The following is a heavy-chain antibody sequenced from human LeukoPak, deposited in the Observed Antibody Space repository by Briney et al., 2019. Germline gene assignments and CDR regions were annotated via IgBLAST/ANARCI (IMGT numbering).Heavy chain of an antibody. Sequence: SETLSLTCAVYGGSFSGYYWSWIRQPPGKGLEWIGEINHSGSTNYNPSLKSRVTISVDTSKNQFSLKLSSVTAADTAVYYCARDRSSGWSPYWYFDLWGRGTLVTVSS. V-gene: IGHV4-34*01. J-gene: IGHJ2*01. CDR3: ARDRSSGWSPYWYFDL. CDR1: GGSFSGYY. CDR2: INHSGST. D-gene: IGHD6-19*01.